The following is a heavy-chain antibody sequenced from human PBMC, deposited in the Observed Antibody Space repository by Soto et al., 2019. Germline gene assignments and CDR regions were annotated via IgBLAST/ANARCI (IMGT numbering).Heavy chain of an antibody. CDR1: GFTFSSYW. J-gene: IGHJ6*02. D-gene: IGHD1-26*01. CDR2: INSDGSST. V-gene: IGHV3-74*01. Sequence: GGSLRLSCAASGFTFSSYWMHWVRQTPGKGLVWVSRINSDGSSTSYADSVKGRFTISRDNAKNTLYLQMNSLRAEDTAVYYCARYKWELQGQEKAGYYYGMDVWGQGTTVTVSS. CDR3: ARYKWELQGQEKAGYYYGMDV.